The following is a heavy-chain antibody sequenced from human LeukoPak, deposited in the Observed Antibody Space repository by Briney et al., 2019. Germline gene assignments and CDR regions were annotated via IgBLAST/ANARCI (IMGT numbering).Heavy chain of an antibody. CDR1: EYSFTSYW. V-gene: IGHV5-51*01. Sequence: GESLKISCKGSEYSFTSYWIGWVRQMPGKGLEWMGIIYPGDSDTGYSPSFQGQVTISADKSISTAYLQWSSLKASDTAMYYCAKNPTSFDWFPRYYFDYWGQGTLVTVSS. CDR3: AKNPTSFDWFPRYYFDY. CDR2: IYPGDSDT. D-gene: IGHD3-9*01. J-gene: IGHJ4*02.